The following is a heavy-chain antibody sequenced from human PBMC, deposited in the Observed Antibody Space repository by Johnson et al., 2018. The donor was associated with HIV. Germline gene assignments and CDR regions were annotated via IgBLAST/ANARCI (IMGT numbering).Heavy chain of an antibody. Sequence: VQLVESGGGLVQPGRSLRLSCAASGFTFDDYAMHWVRQAPGKGLEWVSGISWDRGSKGYADSVKGRFTISRDNAKNSLYLQMNRLRAEDTALYYCAKDMEFEIAAKGSAFDIWCQGTMVTVSS. CDR2: ISWDRGSK. J-gene: IGHJ3*02. CDR3: AKDMEFEIAAKGSAFDI. D-gene: IGHD6-25*01. V-gene: IGHV3-9*01. CDR1: GFTFDDYA.